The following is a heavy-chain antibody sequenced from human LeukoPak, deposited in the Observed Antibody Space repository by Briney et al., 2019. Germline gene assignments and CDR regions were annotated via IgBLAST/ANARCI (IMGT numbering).Heavy chain of an antibody. D-gene: IGHD2-2*01. CDR3: ARGGIVVVPAAGDDC. Sequence: ASVKVSCKASGYTFTGYYMHWVRQAPGQGLEWMGWINPNSGGTNYAQKFQGRVTMTRDTSISTAYMELSRPESDDNAVYYCARGGIVVVPAAGDDCWGQGTLVTVSS. V-gene: IGHV1-2*02. J-gene: IGHJ4*02. CDR2: INPNSGGT. CDR1: GYTFTGYY.